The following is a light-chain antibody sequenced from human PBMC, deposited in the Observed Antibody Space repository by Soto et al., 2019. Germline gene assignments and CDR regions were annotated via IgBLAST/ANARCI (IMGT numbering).Light chain of an antibody. V-gene: IGKV1-39*01. CDR2: AAS. CDR3: QQSYSPPRT. J-gene: IGKJ2*02. Sequence: DIQMTQSPSSLSASVGDRVTISCLASQFISSYLHGYQQQPGKAPQLLIYAASTLQSGVRSRFRGSGSGRDFTLTISSRRPEEFATYYCQQSYSPPRTCGQGNRLELK. CDR1: QFISSY.